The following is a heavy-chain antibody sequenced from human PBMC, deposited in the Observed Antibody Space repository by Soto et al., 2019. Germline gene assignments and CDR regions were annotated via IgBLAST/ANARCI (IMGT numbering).Heavy chain of an antibody. J-gene: IGHJ4*02. Sequence: PGGSLRLSCVASGFTFSDYGIHWVRQAPDKGLEWVAVVWFDGSIQYYGDSVKGRFTISRDNSNNTVDLQMNNLRAEDTAVYYCARVDFGGNSYYCDYWGKGTPVTVSS. CDR1: GFTFSDYG. CDR2: VWFDGSIQ. CDR3: ARVDFGGNSYYCDY. V-gene: IGHV3-33*01. D-gene: IGHD1-7*01.